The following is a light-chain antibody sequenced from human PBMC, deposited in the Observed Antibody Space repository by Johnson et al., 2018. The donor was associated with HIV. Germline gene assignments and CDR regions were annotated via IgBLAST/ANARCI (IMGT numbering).Light chain of an antibody. J-gene: IGLJ1*01. Sequence: QPVLTQPPSVSAAPGQNVNISCSGGSSNIGNNFVSWYQQLPGRAPKLLIYDNNKRPSGIPDRFSGSKYGPSANLGITGLQPGDEADYYCGTWDSRRRVGVFGTGTKVTVL. CDR1: SSNIGNNF. V-gene: IGLV1-51*01. CDR3: GTWDSRRRVGV. CDR2: DNN.